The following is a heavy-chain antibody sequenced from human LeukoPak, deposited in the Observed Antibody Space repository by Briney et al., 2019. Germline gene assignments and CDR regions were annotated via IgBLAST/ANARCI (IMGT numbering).Heavy chain of an antibody. CDR3: AIHYGDWESYFQH. CDR2: ISSSSSSYI. D-gene: IGHD4-17*01. CDR1: GFTFSSYS. Sequence: GGSLRLSCAASGFTFSSYSMNWVRQAPGKGLEWVSSISSSSSSYIYYADSVKGRFTISRDNAKNSLYLQMNSLRAEDTAVYYCAIHYGDWESYFQHWGQGTLVTVSS. V-gene: IGHV3-21*01. J-gene: IGHJ1*01.